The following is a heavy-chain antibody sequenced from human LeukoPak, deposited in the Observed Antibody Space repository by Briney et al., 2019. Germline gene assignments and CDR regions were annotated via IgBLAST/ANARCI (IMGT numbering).Heavy chain of an antibody. J-gene: IGHJ4*02. CDR3: ARDLYYYGSGSYYRWGFDY. Sequence: GGSLRLSCAASGFTFSSYWMSWVRQAPGKGLEWVANIKQEGSEKYYVDSVKGRFTISRDNAKNSLYLQMNSLRAEDTAVYYCARDLYYYGSGSYYRWGFDYWGQGTLVTVSS. V-gene: IGHV3-7*01. D-gene: IGHD3-10*01. CDR1: GFTFSSYW. CDR2: IKQEGSEK.